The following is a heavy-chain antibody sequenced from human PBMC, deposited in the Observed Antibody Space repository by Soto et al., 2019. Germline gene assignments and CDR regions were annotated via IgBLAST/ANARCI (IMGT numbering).Heavy chain of an antibody. V-gene: IGHV3-74*01. D-gene: IGHD6-6*01. J-gene: IGHJ4*02. CDR1: GFTFSRYW. CDR2: INGDGGTT. Sequence: EVQLVESGGGLVQPGGSLRLSCAASGFTFSRYWMHWVRQAPGKGLVWVSRINGDGGTTNYADSVKGRFTISRDNAKNTLLLQMNSLRVEYAAVYYCARVGGSSWHWGQGTLVTVSS. CDR3: ARVGGSSWH.